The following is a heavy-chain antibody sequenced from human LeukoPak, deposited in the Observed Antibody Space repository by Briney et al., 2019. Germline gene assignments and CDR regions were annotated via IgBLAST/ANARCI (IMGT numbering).Heavy chain of an antibody. V-gene: IGHV1-2*02. J-gene: IGHJ5*02. CDR2: ISPNSGGT. Sequence: ASVKVSCKASGYTFTGYYMHWVRQAPGQGLEWMGWISPNSGGTDYAQKFQGRVTMTRDTSISAAYMELSNLRSDDTAVYYCARAHCSDDTCYVSPFNWCDPWGQGALVTVSS. CDR1: GYTFTGYY. CDR3: ARAHCSDDTCYVSPFNWCDP. D-gene: IGHD2-15*01.